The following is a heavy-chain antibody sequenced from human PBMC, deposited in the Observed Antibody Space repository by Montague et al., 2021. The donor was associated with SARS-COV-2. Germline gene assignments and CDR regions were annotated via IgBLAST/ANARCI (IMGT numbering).Heavy chain of an antibody. V-gene: IGHV4-59*01. CDR3: ARAGGGSSYNYYGLDV. Sequence: SETLSLTCSISGGSINSFYWNRIRQSPGKGLEWIGYVYYTGGTNYNPSLKSRATISVDTSKNQFSLTVGSVTAADTAVYYCARAGGGSSYNYYGLDVWGQGTTVTVSS. CDR1: GGSINSFY. J-gene: IGHJ6*02. D-gene: IGHD2-15*01. CDR2: VYYTGGT.